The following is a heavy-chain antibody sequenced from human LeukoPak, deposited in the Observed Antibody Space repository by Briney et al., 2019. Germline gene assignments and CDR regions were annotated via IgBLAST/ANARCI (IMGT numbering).Heavy chain of an antibody. V-gene: IGHV1-2*02. CDR3: ARDPYYDSSGYSVPLDY. CDR2: INPNSGGT. D-gene: IGHD3-22*01. Sequence: ASVKVSCKASGYTFTGYYMHWVRQAPGQGLEWMGWINPNSGGTNYAQKFQGRVTMTRDTSISTAYMELSRLRSDDTAVYYCARDPYYDSSGYSVPLDYWGQGTLVTVSS. J-gene: IGHJ4*02. CDR1: GYTFTGYY.